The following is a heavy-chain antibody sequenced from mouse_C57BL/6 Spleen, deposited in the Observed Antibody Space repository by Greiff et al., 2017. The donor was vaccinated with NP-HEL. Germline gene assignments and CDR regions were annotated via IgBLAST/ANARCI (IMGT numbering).Heavy chain of an antibody. J-gene: IGHJ3*01. Sequence: QVQLQQSGAELVRPGASVTLSCKASGYTFTDYEMHWVKQTPVHGLEWIGAIDPETGGTAYNQKFKGKAILTADKSSSTAYMELRSLTSEDSAVYYCTRGAFYSNSFADWGQGTLVTVSA. CDR1: GYTFTDYE. V-gene: IGHV1-15*01. CDR2: IDPETGGT. D-gene: IGHD2-5*01. CDR3: TRGAFYSNSFAD.